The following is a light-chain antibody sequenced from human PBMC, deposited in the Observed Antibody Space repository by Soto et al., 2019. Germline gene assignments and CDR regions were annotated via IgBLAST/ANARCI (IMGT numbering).Light chain of an antibody. V-gene: IGKV3-20*01. J-gene: IGKJ1*01. Sequence: EIVLTQSPGTLSLSPGERATLSCRASQSVSSSYLAWYQQKPGQAPRLLIYGASSRATGIPDRFSGSGSETDFTLTISRLEPEDFAVYYCQQYGSSSWTFGPGPKVEIK. CDR3: QQYGSSSWT. CDR2: GAS. CDR1: QSVSSSY.